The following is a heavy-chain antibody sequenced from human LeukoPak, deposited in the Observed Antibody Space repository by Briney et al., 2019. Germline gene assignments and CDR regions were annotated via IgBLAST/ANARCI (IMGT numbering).Heavy chain of an antibody. CDR1: GGSITSGNNY. D-gene: IGHD5-18*01. CDR2: IYSGGRT. CDR3: VKAPTVAGSYGWFDP. J-gene: IGHJ5*02. Sequence: PSETLSLTCTVSGGSITSGNNYWNWIRQSPGKGLEWIGFIYSGGRTNDNPFLRSRVVISADASKNQISLRVESMTAADTAVYYCVKAPTVAGSYGWFDPWGQGTLVTVSS. V-gene: IGHV4-30-4*01.